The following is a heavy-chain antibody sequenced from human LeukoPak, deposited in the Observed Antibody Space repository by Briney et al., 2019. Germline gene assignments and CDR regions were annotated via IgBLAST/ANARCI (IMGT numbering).Heavy chain of an antibody. J-gene: IGHJ4*02. Sequence: PSETLSLTCTVSGGSISSYYWSWIRQPAGKGLEWIGRIYTSGSTNYNPSLKSRVTMSVDTSKNQFSLKLSSVTAADTAVYYCARDVPPYCSSTSCYADYWGQGTLVTVSS. V-gene: IGHV4-4*07. CDR1: GGSISSYY. CDR3: ARDVPPYCSSTSCYADY. CDR2: IYTSGST. D-gene: IGHD2-2*01.